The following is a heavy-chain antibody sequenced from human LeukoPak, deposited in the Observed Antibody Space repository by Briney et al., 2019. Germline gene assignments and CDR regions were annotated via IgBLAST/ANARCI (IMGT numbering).Heavy chain of an antibody. Sequence: PGGSLRLSCVASGFSFSAYAMHWVRQAPGKGLEWVTFISYDGSSQYYADSVKGRFTISRDNYKNTVHLQMNRLTAEDTAVYYCAKTYSSGWLGDFDYWGQGTLVTVSS. V-gene: IGHV3-30-3*01. CDR1: GFSFSAYA. J-gene: IGHJ4*02. D-gene: IGHD6-19*01. CDR3: AKTYSSGWLGDFDY. CDR2: ISYDGSSQ.